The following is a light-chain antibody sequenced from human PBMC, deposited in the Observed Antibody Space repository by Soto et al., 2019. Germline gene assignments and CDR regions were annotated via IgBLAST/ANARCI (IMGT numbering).Light chain of an antibody. V-gene: IGKV3-15*01. J-gene: IGKJ4*01. Sequence: EIVMTQSPATLSVSPGERATLSCRASQSVSSNLAWYQQKPGQAPTFLIYGASTRATGIPARFSGSGSGTEFTLTISRLQSEDVAVYYCQQYNNWPLTFGGGTKVEIK. CDR3: QQYNNWPLT. CDR2: GAS. CDR1: QSVSSN.